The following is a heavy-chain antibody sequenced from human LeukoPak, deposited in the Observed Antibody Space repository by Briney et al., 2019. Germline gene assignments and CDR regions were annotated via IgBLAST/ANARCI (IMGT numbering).Heavy chain of an antibody. CDR2: ISGSGGST. Sequence: GGSLRLSCAASGFTFSSYAMSWVRQALGKGLEWVSAISGSGGSTYYADSVKGRFTISRDNSKNTLYLQMNSLRAEDTAVYYCAKGPYYYGSGSYGVNDYWGQGTLVIVSS. CDR1: GFTFSSYA. CDR3: AKGPYYYGSGSYGVNDY. J-gene: IGHJ4*02. D-gene: IGHD3-10*01. V-gene: IGHV3-23*01.